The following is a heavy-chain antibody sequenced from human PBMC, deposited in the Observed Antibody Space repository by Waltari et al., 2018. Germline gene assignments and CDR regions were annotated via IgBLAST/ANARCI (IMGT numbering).Heavy chain of an antibody. V-gene: IGHV4-38-2*02. Sequence: QVQLQESGPGLVKPSETLSLTCTVSGYSISSGYYWGWIRQPPGKGLEWIGSIYHSGSTYYNPSLKSRVTISVDTSKNQFSLKLSSVTAADTAVYYCARTGLRIVGVPAATPTNWFDPWGQGTLVTVSS. J-gene: IGHJ5*02. CDR3: ARTGLRIVGVPAATPTNWFDP. CDR1: GYSISSGYY. D-gene: IGHD2-2*01. CDR2: IYHSGST.